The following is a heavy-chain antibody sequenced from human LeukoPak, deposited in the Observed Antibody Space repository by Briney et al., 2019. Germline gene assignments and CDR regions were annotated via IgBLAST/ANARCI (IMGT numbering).Heavy chain of an antibody. CDR3: ARDNYRKFDY. CDR2: IGTAGDI. D-gene: IGHD4-11*01. Sequence: GGSLRLSCAASGFTFSNYDMHWVRQATGKGLEWVSGIGTAGDIYYPGSVKGRFTISRENAKNSLYLQMSSLRAGDTAVYYCARDNYRKFDYWGQGTLVTVSS. V-gene: IGHV3-13*01. J-gene: IGHJ4*02. CDR1: GFTFSNYD.